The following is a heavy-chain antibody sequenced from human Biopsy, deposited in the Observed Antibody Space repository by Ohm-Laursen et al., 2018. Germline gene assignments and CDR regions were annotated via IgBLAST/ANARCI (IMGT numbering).Heavy chain of an antibody. CDR3: ARDDAVTVIRGLYY. V-gene: IGHV4-59*07. Sequence: SDTLSLTWTVSGGSISSYYWNWIRQPPGKGLEWIGYIYYSGTTDYSPSLKSRVTISIDKSKNKFFLKLSSVTAEDTAVYYCARDDAVTVIRGLYYWGQGALVTVSS. CDR2: IYYSGTT. J-gene: IGHJ4*02. CDR1: GGSISSYY. D-gene: IGHD2-21*02.